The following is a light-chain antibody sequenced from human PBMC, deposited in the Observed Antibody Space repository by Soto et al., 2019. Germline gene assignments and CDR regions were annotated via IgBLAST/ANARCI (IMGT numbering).Light chain of an antibody. CDR3: QLRSTWPLA. CDR1: QSVNTY. Sequence: IVLIQYPANLSLSAGERATLSCRASQSVNTYLAWYQQRSGQAPRLLIYDASTRAAGIPARFSGSGSGTDVTLSSSSLEPEDFAVDYCQLRSTWPLAFGGVTKVEIK. CDR2: DAS. V-gene: IGKV3-11*01. J-gene: IGKJ4*01.